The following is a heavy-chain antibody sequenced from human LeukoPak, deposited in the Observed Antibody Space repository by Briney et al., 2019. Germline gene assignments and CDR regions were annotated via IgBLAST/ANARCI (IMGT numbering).Heavy chain of an antibody. J-gene: IGHJ3*02. D-gene: IGHD3-22*01. CDR3: ARGRWLSWDPDAFDI. CDR1: GGTFSSYA. Sequence: SVKVSCKASGGTFSSYAISWVRQAPGQGLEWMGGIIPIFGTANYAQKFQGRVTITADESTSTAYMELSSLRSEDTAVYYCARGRWLSWDPDAFDIWGQGTMVTASS. CDR2: IIPIFGTA. V-gene: IGHV1-69*13.